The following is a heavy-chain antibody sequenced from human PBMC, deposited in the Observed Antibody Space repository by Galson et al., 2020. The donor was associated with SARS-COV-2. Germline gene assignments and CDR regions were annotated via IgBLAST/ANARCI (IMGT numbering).Heavy chain of an antibody. V-gene: IGHV3-30*04. Sequence: GESLKISCAASGFTFSSYAMHWVRQAPGKGLEWVAVISYDGSNKYYADSVKGRFTISRDNSKNTLYLQMNSLRAEDTAVYYCARDLYSYGPCDYWGQGTLVTVSS. D-gene: IGHD5-18*01. CDR3: ARDLYSYGPCDY. CDR2: ISYDGSNK. J-gene: IGHJ4*02. CDR1: GFTFSSYA.